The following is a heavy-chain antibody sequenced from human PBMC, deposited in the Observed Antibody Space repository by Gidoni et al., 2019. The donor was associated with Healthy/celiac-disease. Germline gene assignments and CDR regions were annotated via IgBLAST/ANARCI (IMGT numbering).Heavy chain of an antibody. CDR1: GGTFSSYA. CDR2: IIPILGIA. D-gene: IGHD6-6*01. Sequence: QVQLVQSGAEVKQPGSSVKVSCKASGGTFSSYAISWVRQAPGQGLEWMGRIIPILGIANYAQKFQGRVTITADKSTSTAYMELSSLRSEDTAVYYCARVGIAAYTYYFDYWGQGTLVTVSS. J-gene: IGHJ4*02. CDR3: ARVGIAAYTYYFDY. V-gene: IGHV1-69*09.